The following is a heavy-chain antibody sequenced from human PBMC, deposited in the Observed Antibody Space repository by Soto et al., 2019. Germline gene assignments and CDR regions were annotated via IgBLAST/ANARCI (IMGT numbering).Heavy chain of an antibody. CDR2: IYWNDDR. CDR1: GFSLSNPGVG. D-gene: IGHD4-17*01. Sequence: QITLKESGPTLVKPTQTLTLTCTFSGFSLSNPGVGMGWVRQPPGKALQWLAVIYWNDDRRYSPSLKTRLTITVVTSKKQVVHTKTDMDPVDTETYYCAQGGLDSSLDFWRQGTLVNVS. J-gene: IGHJ4*02. CDR3: AQGGLDSSLDF. V-gene: IGHV2-5*01.